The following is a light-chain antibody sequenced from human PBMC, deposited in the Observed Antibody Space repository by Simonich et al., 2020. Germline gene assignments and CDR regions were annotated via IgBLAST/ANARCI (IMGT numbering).Light chain of an antibody. CDR2: EDN. Sequence: NFMLTQPHSVSESPGKTVTISCTRNSASIASNYGQWYQQRPGSSPTSVIYEDNQRPTGVPDRFSGSIDSSSNSASLTISGLNTEDEADYYCQSYDSSNHAVFGGGTQLTVL. CDR3: QSYDSSNHAV. CDR1: SASIASNY. J-gene: IGLJ7*01. V-gene: IGLV6-57*01.